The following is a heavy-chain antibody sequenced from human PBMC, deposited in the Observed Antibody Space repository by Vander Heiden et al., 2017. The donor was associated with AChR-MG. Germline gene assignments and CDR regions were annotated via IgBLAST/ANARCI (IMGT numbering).Heavy chain of an antibody. Sequence: QVQLVQSGAEVKKPGASVKVSCKTSGYTFTGYYMHWVRQAPGQGLEWMGWINPDSGGTKYAQKFQGRVTMTRDTSIRTAYMELNRLRSDDAAVYYCAKTAAEAETAGYYHGMDVWGQGTTVTVSS. D-gene: IGHD6-19*01. J-gene: IGHJ6*02. CDR3: AKTAAEAETAGYYHGMDV. CDR1: GYTFTGYY. V-gene: IGHV1-2*02. CDR2: INPDSGGT.